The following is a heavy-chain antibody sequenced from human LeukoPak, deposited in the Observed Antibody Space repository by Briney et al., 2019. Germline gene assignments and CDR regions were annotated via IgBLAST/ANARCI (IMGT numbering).Heavy chain of an antibody. CDR3: AKDSYDFWSGYPDAFDI. CDR2: IGYDGNNK. CDR1: GFTFSSYG. Sequence: GGSLRLSCAASGFTFSSYGMHWVRQAPGKGLEWVAFIGYDGNNKYYADSVKGRFTISRDNSKNTLYLQMNSLRAEDTAVYYCAKDSYDFWSGYPDAFDIWGQGTMVTVSS. V-gene: IGHV3-30*02. J-gene: IGHJ3*02. D-gene: IGHD3-3*01.